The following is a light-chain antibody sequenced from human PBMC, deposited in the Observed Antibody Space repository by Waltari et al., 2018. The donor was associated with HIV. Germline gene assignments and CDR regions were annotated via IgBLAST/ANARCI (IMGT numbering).Light chain of an antibody. V-gene: IGLV3-25*03. J-gene: IGLJ2*01. CDR1: ALPKQY. Sequence: SYELTQPPSVSVSPGQTARTPCSGDALPKQYAYWYQQKPGQAPVLVIYNDSERPSGIPERFSGSSSGTTVTLTISGVQAEDEADYYCQSADSSGTVVFGGGTKLTVL. CDR2: NDS. CDR3: QSADSSGTVV.